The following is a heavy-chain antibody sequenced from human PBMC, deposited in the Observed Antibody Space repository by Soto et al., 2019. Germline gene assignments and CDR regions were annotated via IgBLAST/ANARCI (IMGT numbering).Heavy chain of an antibody. Sequence: SQTLSLTCTVSGGSISSGGYYWSWIRQHPGKGLEWIGYIYYSGSTYYNPSLKSRVTISVDTSKNQFSLKLSSVTAADTAVYYCARIPAYSSQHFDYWGQGTLVTVSS. D-gene: IGHD6-13*01. V-gene: IGHV4-31*03. CDR1: GGSISSGGYY. J-gene: IGHJ4*02. CDR2: IYYSGST. CDR3: ARIPAYSSQHFDY.